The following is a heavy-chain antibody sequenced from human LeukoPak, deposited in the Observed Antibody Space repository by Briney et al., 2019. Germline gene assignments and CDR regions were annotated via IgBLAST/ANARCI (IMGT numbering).Heavy chain of an antibody. CDR2: INPNSGGT. Sequence: ASVKVSCKASGYTFTGYYMHWVRQAPGQGLEWMGWINPNSGGTNYAQKFQGRVTMTRDTPISTAYMELSRLRSDDTAVYYCARDGCSGGSCYWSSHYYYGMDVWGQGTTVTVSS. J-gene: IGHJ6*02. CDR3: ARDGCSGGSCYWSSHYYYGMDV. CDR1: GYTFTGYY. D-gene: IGHD2-15*01. V-gene: IGHV1-2*02.